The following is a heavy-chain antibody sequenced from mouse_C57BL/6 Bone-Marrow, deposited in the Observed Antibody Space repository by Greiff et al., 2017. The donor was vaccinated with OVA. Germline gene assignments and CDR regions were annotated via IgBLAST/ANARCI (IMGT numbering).Heavy chain of an antibody. J-gene: IGHJ1*03. CDR3: AGDARDSNYGWYFDV. CDR1: GFTFSDFY. Sequence: EVKLVDSGGGLVQSGRSLRLSCATSGFTFSDFYMEWVRQAPGKGLEWIAASRNKANDYTTEYSASVKGRFNVSRDTSQSILYRQMNALRAEDTAIDYGAGDARDSNYGWYFDVWGTGTTVTVSS. V-gene: IGHV7-1*01. CDR2: SRNKANDYTT. D-gene: IGHD2-5*01.